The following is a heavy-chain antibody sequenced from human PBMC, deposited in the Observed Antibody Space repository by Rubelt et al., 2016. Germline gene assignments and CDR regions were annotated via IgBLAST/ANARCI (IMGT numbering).Heavy chain of an antibody. J-gene: IGHJ4*02. D-gene: IGHD1-7*01. CDR1: GYTFTSYG. Sequence: QVQLVQSGAEVKKPGASVKVSCKASGYTFTSYGISWVRQAPGQGLAWMGWISASNGNTNYAQKRQGRVTMTPDTSTSTAYMELRSLRSDDTAVYYCARDLPPFRRYNWNFPLDYWGQGTLVTVSS. CDR2: ISASNGNT. V-gene: IGHV1-18*01. CDR3: ARDLPPFRRYNWNFPLDY.